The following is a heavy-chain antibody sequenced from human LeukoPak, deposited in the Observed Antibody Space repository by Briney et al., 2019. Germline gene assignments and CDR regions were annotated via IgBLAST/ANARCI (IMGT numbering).Heavy chain of an antibody. D-gene: IGHD3-22*01. CDR1: GFTFSSYS. CDR3: ARYPDSSGYFDY. CDR2: ISSSSSYI. J-gene: IGHJ4*02. Sequence: PGGSLRLSCAASGFTFSSYSMNWVRQAPGKGLEWVSSISSSSSYIYYADSVKGRFTISRDNAKNSLYLQMNSLRAEDTAVYYCARYPDSSGYFDYWGQGTLVTVSS. V-gene: IGHV3-21*01.